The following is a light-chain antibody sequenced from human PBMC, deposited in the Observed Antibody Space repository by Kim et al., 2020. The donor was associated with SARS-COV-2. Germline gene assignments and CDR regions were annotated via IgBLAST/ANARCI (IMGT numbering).Light chain of an antibody. CDR2: DVT. J-gene: IGLJ3*02. V-gene: IGLV2-23*02. Sequence: GQSITISCTGTSGSLGRYSFVSWYQQHPGKAPKLLIYDVTERPSGLSHRFSGSKSGNTATLTISGLQPEDEADYYCCSYSGDNTWVFGGGTRLTVL. CDR1: SGSLGRYSF. CDR3: CSYSGDNTWV.